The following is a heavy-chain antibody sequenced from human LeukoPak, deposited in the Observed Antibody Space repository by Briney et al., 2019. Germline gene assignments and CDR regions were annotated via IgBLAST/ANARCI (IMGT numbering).Heavy chain of an antibody. Sequence: ASVKVSCKASGYTFTSYDINWVRQATGQGLEWMGWMNPNSGNTGYAQKFQGRVTITRNTSISTAYMELSSLRSEDTAVYYCARAGRGYSPSGYWGQGTLVTVSS. D-gene: IGHD5-18*01. CDR2: MNPNSGNT. CDR1: GYTFTSYD. V-gene: IGHV1-8*03. J-gene: IGHJ4*02. CDR3: ARAGRGYSPSGY.